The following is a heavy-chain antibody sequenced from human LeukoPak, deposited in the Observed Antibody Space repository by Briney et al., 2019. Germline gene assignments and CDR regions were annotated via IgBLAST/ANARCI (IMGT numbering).Heavy chain of an antibody. Sequence: SGPTLVNPTQTLTLTCTFSGFSLSPSGVGVAWIRQPPGKALGWLALIYWDDDTRYSPSLKSKRTITKYTAKNQVVLTMTIMDPVDTATAYCSHRRACLLRDAPHYFDYWGQGTLVTVSS. CDR2: IYWDDDT. V-gene: IGHV2-5*02. J-gene: IGHJ4*02. CDR3: SHRRACLLRDAPHYFDY. CDR1: GFSLSPSGVG. D-gene: IGHD1-26*01.